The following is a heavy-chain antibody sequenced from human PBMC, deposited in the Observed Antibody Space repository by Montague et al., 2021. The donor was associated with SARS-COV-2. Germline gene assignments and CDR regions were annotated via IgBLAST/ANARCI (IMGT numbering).Heavy chain of an antibody. V-gene: IGHV4-59*02. Sequence: SETLSLTCTVSGDSVDSDCWSWVRQPPGERLEWIGHIHYTGSTEYNPSLKSRVTISVDTSKNHFSLKLRSVTAADTAIYYCARAQNTCFIANCVNYFEVWGLGALVTVSS. CDR2: IHYTGST. D-gene: IGHD1-1*01. CDR1: GDSVDSDC. CDR3: ARAQNTCFIANCVNYFEV. J-gene: IGHJ4*02.